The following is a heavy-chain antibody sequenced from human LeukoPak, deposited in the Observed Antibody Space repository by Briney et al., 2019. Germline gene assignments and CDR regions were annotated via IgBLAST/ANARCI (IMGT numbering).Heavy chain of an antibody. V-gene: IGHV3-23*01. CDR3: AIPPVVPAALRVGWFDP. Sequence: PGGSLRLSCAASGFTFSSYAMSWVRQAPGKGLEWVSAISGSGGSTYYADSVKGRFTISRDNSKNTLYLQMNSLRAEDTAVYYRAIPPVVPAALRVGWFDPWGQGTLVTVSS. J-gene: IGHJ5*02. D-gene: IGHD2-2*01. CDR1: GFTFSSYA. CDR2: ISGSGGST.